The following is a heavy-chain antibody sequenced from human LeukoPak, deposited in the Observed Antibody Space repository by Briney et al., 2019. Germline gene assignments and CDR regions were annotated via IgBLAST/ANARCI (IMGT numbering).Heavy chain of an antibody. CDR2: IYYSGDT. D-gene: IGHD6-19*01. V-gene: IGHV4-39*01. CDR3: ARHQWHYYYYMGV. CDR1: GGSISSSSYY. J-gene: IGHJ6*03. Sequence: SETLSLTCTVSGGSISSSSYYWGWIRQPPGKGLEWIGSIYYSGDTYYNPSLKSRRVTISADTSKNQFSLRLSSVTAADTAVYYCARHQWHYYYYMGVWGKGSTVTVSS.